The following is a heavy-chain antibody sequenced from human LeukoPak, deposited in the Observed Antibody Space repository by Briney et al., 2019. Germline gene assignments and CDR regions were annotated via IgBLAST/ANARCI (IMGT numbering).Heavy chain of an antibody. Sequence: GGSLRLSCAGSGFTLSIYWVHWVRQVPGKGLVWVAHINADGSITSHADSVRGRFAISRDNGKNTVYLQMSGLRVEDTAVYCCARVPTNSYGYGEWGQGSLVTVSS. V-gene: IGHV3-74*01. J-gene: IGHJ4*02. D-gene: IGHD5-18*01. CDR2: INADGSIT. CDR3: ARVPTNSYGYGE. CDR1: GFTLSIYW.